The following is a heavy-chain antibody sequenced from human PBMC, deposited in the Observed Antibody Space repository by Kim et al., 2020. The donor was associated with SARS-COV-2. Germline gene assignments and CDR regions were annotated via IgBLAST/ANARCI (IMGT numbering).Heavy chain of an antibody. J-gene: IGHJ6*02. D-gene: IGHD6-13*01. Sequence: GESLKISCKGSGYSFTSYWIGWVRQMPGKGLEWMGIIYPGDSDTRYSPSFQGQVTISADKSISTAYLQWSSLKASDTAMYYCASPYSSSEGSYGMDVWGQGTTATVSS. V-gene: IGHV5-51*01. CDR1: GYSFTSYW. CDR2: IYPGDSDT. CDR3: ASPYSSSEGSYGMDV.